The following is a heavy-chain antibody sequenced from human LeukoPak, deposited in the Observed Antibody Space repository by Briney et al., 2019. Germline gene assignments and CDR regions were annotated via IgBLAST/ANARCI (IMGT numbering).Heavy chain of an antibody. CDR2: IYYSGST. CDR1: GGSISSYY. D-gene: IGHD5-24*01. J-gene: IGHJ6*03. Sequence: SETLSLTCTVSGGSISSYYWSWIRQPPGKGLEWIGYIYYSGSTNYNPSLKSRVTISVDTSKNQFSLKLSSVTAADTAVYYCARSGDGYNYYYMDVWGKGTTVTISS. CDR3: ARSGDGYNYYYMDV. V-gene: IGHV4-59*01.